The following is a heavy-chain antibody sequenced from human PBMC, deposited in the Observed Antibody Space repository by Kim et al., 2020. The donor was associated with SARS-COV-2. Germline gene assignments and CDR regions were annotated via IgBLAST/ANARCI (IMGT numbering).Heavy chain of an antibody. V-gene: IGHV1-18*04. Sequence: ASVKVSCKASGYTFTSYGISWVRQAPGQGLEWMGWISAYNGNTNYAQKLQGRVTMTTDTSTSTAYMELRSLGSDDTAVYYCARVQKAVRGVNNFDYWGQGTLVTVSS. CDR2: ISAYNGNT. CDR1: GYTFTSYG. D-gene: IGHD3-10*01. J-gene: IGHJ4*02. CDR3: ARVQKAVRGVNNFDY.